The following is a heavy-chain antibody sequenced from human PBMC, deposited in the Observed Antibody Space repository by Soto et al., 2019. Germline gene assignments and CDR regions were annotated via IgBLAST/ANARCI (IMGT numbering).Heavy chain of an antibody. J-gene: IGHJ4*02. CDR2: MYNSGST. D-gene: IGHD3-10*01. V-gene: IGHV4-4*08. CDR1: GGSISSYY. CDR3: ASMGYHYGSGSYPLDY. Sequence: QVQLQESGPGLVKPSETLSLTCTVSGGSISSYYWTWIRQPPGKGLEWIGFMYNSGSTHYNPSLKSRVHIPRDPSKIQFSLNLRSVTAADTAVYYCASMGYHYGSGSYPLDYWGQGTLVTVSS.